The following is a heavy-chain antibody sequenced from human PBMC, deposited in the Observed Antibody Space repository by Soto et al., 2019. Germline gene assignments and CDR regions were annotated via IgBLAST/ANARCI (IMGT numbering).Heavy chain of an antibody. CDR3: ASGYSYGSDDY. J-gene: IGHJ4*02. CDR1: GGTFSSYA. Sequence: GASVKVSCKASGGTFSSYAISWVRQAPGQGLEWMGGIIPIFGTANHAQKFQGRVTITADESTSTAYMELSSLRSEDTAVYYCASGYSYGSDDYWGQGTLVTVSS. CDR2: IIPIFGTA. D-gene: IGHD5-18*01. V-gene: IGHV1-69*13.